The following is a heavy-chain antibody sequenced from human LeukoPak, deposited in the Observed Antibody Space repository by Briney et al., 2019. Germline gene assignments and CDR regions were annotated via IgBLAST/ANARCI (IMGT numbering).Heavy chain of an antibody. V-gene: IGHV4-39*01. Sequence: SETLLLTCTDSGGSLRSNRYYWGWIRQPPGKGLDWVGSIYYSGNTYYNPSVTSRVTMSVGTAKNQFSLKLNSVTASGPALFYWAKLWSGLRPPLYWGRGTLVSVSS. D-gene: IGHD3-3*01. J-gene: IGHJ4*02. CDR2: IYYSGNT. CDR1: GGSLRSNRYY. CDR3: AKLWSGLRPPLY.